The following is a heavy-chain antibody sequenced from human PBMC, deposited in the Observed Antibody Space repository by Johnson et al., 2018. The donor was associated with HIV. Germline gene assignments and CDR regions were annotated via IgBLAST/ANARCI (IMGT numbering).Heavy chain of an antibody. V-gene: IGHV3-30-3*02. CDR2: ISYDGSNK. J-gene: IGHJ3*02. Sequence: QVQLVESGGGVVQPGRSLRLSCAASGFTFSSYAMHWVRQAPGKGLEWVAVISYDGSNKYYADSVKGRFTISRDNSKNTLYLQMNSLRAEDTAVYYCAKMKWELLEGDAFDIWGQGTMVTVSS. D-gene: IGHD1-26*01. CDR3: AKMKWELLEGDAFDI. CDR1: GFTFSSYA.